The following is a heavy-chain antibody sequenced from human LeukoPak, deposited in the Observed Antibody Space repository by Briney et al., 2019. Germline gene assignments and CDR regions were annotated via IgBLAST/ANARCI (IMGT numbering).Heavy chain of an antibody. V-gene: IGHV4-34*01. CDR3: ARWGRYYYGSGTYSPRFDY. Sequence: PSETLSLTCAVYGGSFSGYYWSWIRQPPGKGLEWIGEINHSGSTNYNPSLKSRVTISVDTSKNQFSLKLSSVTAADTAVYYCARWGRYYYGSGTYSPRFDYWGQGTLVTVSS. J-gene: IGHJ4*02. CDR2: INHSGST. D-gene: IGHD3-10*01. CDR1: GGSFSGYY.